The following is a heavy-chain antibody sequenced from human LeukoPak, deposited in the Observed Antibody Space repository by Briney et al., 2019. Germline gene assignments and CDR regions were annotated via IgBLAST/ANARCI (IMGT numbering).Heavy chain of an antibody. CDR1: GYTFTRYY. CDR2: INPSGGST. V-gene: IGHV1-46*01. CDR3: APSFRAKNWSAP. Sequence: ASVKVSCKASGYTFTRYYMNWVRQAPGQGLEWMGIINPSGGSTNYAQKFQGRVTMTRDTSTSTIYMEVSSLRSEDTAVYYCAPSFRAKNWSAPWGQGTLVTVSS. D-gene: IGHD3-10*01. J-gene: IGHJ5*02.